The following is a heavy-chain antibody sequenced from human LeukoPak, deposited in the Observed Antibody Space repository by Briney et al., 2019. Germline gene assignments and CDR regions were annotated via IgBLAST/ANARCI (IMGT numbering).Heavy chain of an antibody. CDR2: FDPEDGET. CDR3: ARGSGVTATRFRKDYYYYMDV. D-gene: IGHD2-21*02. CDR1: GYTFTGYY. J-gene: IGHJ6*03. V-gene: IGHV1-24*01. Sequence: ASVKVSCKASGYTFTGYYMHWVRQAPGKGLEWMGGFDPEDGETIYAQKFQGRVTMTEDTSTDTAYMELSSLRSEDTAVYYCARGSGVTATRFRKDYYYYMDVWGKGTTVTVSS.